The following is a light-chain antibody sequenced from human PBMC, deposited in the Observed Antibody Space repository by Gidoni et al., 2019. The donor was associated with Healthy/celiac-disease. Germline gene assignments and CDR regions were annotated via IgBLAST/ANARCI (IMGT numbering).Light chain of an antibody. V-gene: IGKV3-20*01. CDR3: QQGST. Sequence: EIVLTQSPGTLSLSPGERATLSCRASQSVSSSYLAWYQQKPGQAPRLLIYGASSRATGIPDRFSGSGSGTDFTLTISRLEPEDFAVYYCQQGSTFXXXTKVEIK. J-gene: IGKJ1*01. CDR2: GAS. CDR1: QSVSSSY.